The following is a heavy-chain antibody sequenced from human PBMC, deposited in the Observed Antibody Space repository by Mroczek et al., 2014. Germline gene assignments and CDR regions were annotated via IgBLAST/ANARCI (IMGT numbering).Heavy chain of an antibody. CDR2: IYWNDDK. CDR3: AHWEEIVVVVAATRKSNYDAFDI. J-gene: IGHJ3*02. D-gene: IGHD2-15*01. Sequence: QVTLKESGPTLVKPTQTLTLTCTFSGFSLSTSGVGVGWIRQPPGKALEWLALIYWNDDKRYSPSLKSRLTITKDTSKNQVVLTMTNMDPVDTATYYCAHWEEIVVVVAATRKSNYDAFDIWGPRDNG. CDR1: GFSLSTSGVG. V-gene: IGHV2-5*01.